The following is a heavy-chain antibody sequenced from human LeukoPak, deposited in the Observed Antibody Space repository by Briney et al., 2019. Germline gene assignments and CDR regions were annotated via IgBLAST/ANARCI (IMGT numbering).Heavy chain of an antibody. CDR3: VGRPPGTVVHPHT. CDR1: RFTSTTYT. D-gene: IGHD1-26*01. Sequence: GGSLRLSCAASRFTSTTYTMRWGREIPGKGLGCVSRFSCEWTSTLYADSVKGRFTISRDNDKTTLYLEMSSLRAEDTAIYYCVGRPPGTVVHPHTGGQETIDTVSS. V-gene: IGHV3-74*01. CDR2: FSCEWTST. J-gene: IGHJ3*01.